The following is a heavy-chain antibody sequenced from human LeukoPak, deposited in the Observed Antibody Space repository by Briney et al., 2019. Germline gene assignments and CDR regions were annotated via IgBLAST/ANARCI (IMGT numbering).Heavy chain of an antibody. Sequence: GGSLRLSCAASGFTFSSYAMSWVRQAPGKGLEWVSAISGSGGSTCYADSVKGRFTISRDNSKNTLYLQMNSLRAEDTAVYYCAKAAYCSSTSCSDEYYYYYYGMDVWGQGTTVTVPS. CDR3: AKAAYCSSTSCSDEYYYYYYGMDV. J-gene: IGHJ6*02. CDR2: ISGSGGST. D-gene: IGHD2-2*01. V-gene: IGHV3-23*01. CDR1: GFTFSSYA.